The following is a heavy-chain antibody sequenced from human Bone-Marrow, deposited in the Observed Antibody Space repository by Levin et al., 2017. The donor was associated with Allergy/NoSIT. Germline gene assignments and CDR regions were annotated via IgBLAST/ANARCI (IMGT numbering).Heavy chain of an antibody. CDR3: ARVRRQHIEGAGTFDY. CDR2: FYYTGST. Sequence: SQTLSLTCTVSGGSISSRDYNWVWIRQPPGKGLEWIGSFYYTGSTYYNPSLKSRVTISGDSSKNQFSLKLTSVTAADTAVYYCARVRRQHIEGAGTFDYWGQGTLVTGSS. V-gene: IGHV4-39*07. D-gene: IGHD6-13*01. J-gene: IGHJ4*02. CDR1: GGSISSRDYN.